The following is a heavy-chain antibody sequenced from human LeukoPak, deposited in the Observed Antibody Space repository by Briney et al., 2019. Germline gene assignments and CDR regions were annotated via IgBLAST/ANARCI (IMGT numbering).Heavy chain of an antibody. V-gene: IGHV4-39*01. CDR2: IYYSGST. CDR3: ASEYYYDSSGYLNWFDP. Sequence: SETLSLTCTVSGGSTSSSSYYWGWIRQPPGKGLEWIGSIYYSGSTYYNPSLKSRVTISVDTSKNQFSLKLSSVTAADTAVYYCASEYYYDSSGYLNWFDPWGQGTLVTVSS. D-gene: IGHD3-22*01. J-gene: IGHJ5*02. CDR1: GGSTSSSSYY.